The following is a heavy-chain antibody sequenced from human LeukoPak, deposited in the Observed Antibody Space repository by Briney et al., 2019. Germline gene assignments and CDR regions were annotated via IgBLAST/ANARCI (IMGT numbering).Heavy chain of an antibody. CDR2: IYYSGST. V-gene: IGHV4-59*01. CDR1: GDSISSYY. D-gene: IGHD1-1*01. Sequence: PSETLSLTCTVSGDSISSYYWSWIRQPPGKGLEWIGYIYYSGSTNYNPSLKSRVTISVDTSKNQLSLKLSYVTAADTAVYYCARADDDFTLFDYWGQGTLVTVSS. J-gene: IGHJ4*02. CDR3: ARADDDFTLFDY.